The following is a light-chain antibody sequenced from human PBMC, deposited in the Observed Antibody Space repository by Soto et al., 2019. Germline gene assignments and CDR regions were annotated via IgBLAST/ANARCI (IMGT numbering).Light chain of an antibody. CDR3: QQYTQWPIT. CDR1: QRICRN. J-gene: IGKJ5*01. V-gene: IGKV3-15*01. CDR2: VIS. Sequence: EMVMTQSPSILSVSTGETVTLSCRASQRICRNYLAYYQQQGGVAPRLLIDVISTVAAVIPAICSGSGSGTDFSLIIISRQSEDFAVYYCQQYTQWPITFGQGTRLEIK.